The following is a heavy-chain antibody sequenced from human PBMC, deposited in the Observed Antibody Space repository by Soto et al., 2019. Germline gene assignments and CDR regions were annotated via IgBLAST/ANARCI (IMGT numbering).Heavy chain of an antibody. CDR1: GGTFSSYA. D-gene: IGHD2-15*01. J-gene: IGHJ4*02. Sequence: SVKVSRKASGGTFSSYAISWVRQAPGQGLEWMGGIIPIFGTANYAQKFQGRVTITADESTSTAYMELSSLRSEDTAVYYCAREYEYCSGGSCYGYWGQGTLVTVSS. V-gene: IGHV1-69*13. CDR2: IIPIFGTA. CDR3: AREYEYCSGGSCYGY.